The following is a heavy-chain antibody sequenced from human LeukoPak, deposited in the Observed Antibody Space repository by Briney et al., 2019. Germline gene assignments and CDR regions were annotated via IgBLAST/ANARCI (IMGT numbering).Heavy chain of an antibody. CDR2: IIPIFGTA. CDR1: GGTFSSYA. CDR3: ARDRGGSIAAAGTFDY. Sequence: SVKVSCKASGGTFSSYAISWVRQAPGQGLEWMGGIIPIFGTANYAQKFQGRVTITADKSTSTAYMELSSLRSEDTAVYYCARDRGGSIAAAGTFDYWGQGTLVTVSS. D-gene: IGHD6-13*01. V-gene: IGHV1-69*06. J-gene: IGHJ4*02.